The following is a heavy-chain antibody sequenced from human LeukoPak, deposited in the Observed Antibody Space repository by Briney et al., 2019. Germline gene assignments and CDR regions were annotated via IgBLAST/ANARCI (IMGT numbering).Heavy chain of an antibody. J-gene: IGHJ4*02. CDR2: INSDGSSI. CDR1: RFTFSNYW. CDR3: ARRAAALGAFDY. V-gene: IGHV3-74*01. D-gene: IGHD6-13*01. Sequence: GGSLRLSCAASRFTFSNYWMHWVRQAPGRGLVWVSRINSDGSSISYADSVKGRFTISRDNAKNTLYLQMNSLRAEDTAVYYCARRAAALGAFDYWGQGTLVTVSS.